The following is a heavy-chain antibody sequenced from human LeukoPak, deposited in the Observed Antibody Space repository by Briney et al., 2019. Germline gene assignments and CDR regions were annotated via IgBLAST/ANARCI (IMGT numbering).Heavy chain of an antibody. CDR1: GGSISSYY. D-gene: IGHD5-18*01. V-gene: IGHV4-4*07. CDR2: IYTSGST. CDR3: ARDYSYGYFRYFDL. J-gene: IGHJ2*01. Sequence: SETLSLTCTVSGGSISSYYWSWIRQPAGKGLEWIGRIYTSGSTNYNPSLKSRVTMSVDTSKNQFSLKLSSVTAADTAVYYCARDYSYGYFRYFDLWSRGTLVTVSS.